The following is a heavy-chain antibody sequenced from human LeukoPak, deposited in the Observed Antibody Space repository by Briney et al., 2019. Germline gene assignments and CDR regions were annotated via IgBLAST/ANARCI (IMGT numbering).Heavy chain of an antibody. J-gene: IGHJ6*02. D-gene: IGHD3-3*01. CDR2: IKQDGSEK. CDR1: GFTVSRHW. CDR3: ARGVTGYYDFWSGYFYYYYGMDV. V-gene: IGHV3-7*03. Sequence: GGSLRLSCAASGFTVSRHWMHWVRQAPGKGLEWVANIKQDGSEKYYVDSVKGRFTISRDNAKNSLYLQMNSLRAEDTAVYYCARGVTGYYDFWSGYFYYYYGMDVWGQGTTVTVSS.